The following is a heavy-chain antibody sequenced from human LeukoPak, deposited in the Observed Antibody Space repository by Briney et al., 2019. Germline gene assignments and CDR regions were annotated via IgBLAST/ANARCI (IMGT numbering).Heavy chain of an antibody. CDR3: ARDSTVVTPGLFDY. V-gene: IGHV3-30-3*01. J-gene: IGHJ4*02. CDR2: ISYDGSNK. CDR1: GFTFSSYA. Sequence: PGGSLRLSCAASGFTFSSYAMHWVRQAPGKGLEWVAVISYDGSNKYYADSVKGRFTISRDNSKNTLYLQMNSLRAEDTAVYYCARDSTVVTPGLFDYWGQGTLVTVSS. D-gene: IGHD4-23*01.